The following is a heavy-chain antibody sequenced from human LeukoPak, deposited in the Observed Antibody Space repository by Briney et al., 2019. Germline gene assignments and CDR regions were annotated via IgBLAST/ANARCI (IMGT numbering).Heavy chain of an antibody. CDR1: GFTFSSYA. Sequence: GGSLRLCCAASGFTFSSYAMSWVRQAPGKGLEWVSAISGSGGSTYYADSVKGRFTISRDNSKNTLYLQMNSLRAEDTAVYYCAKDRGSGYHYFDYWGQGTLVTVSS. CDR2: ISGSGGST. J-gene: IGHJ4*02. CDR3: AKDRGSGYHYFDY. D-gene: IGHD3-22*01. V-gene: IGHV3-23*01.